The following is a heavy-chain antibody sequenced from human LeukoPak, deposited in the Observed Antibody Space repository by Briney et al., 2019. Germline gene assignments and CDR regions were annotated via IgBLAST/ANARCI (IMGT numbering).Heavy chain of an antibody. J-gene: IGHJ6*03. CDR2: INHSGST. Sequence: SETLSLTCAVYGGSFSGYYWSWIRQPPGKGLEWIGEINHSGSTNYNPSLKSRVTISVDTSKNQFSLKLSSVTAADTAVYYCARSRTPLLRAYYYYYYMDVWGKGTTVTVSS. D-gene: IGHD2/OR15-2a*01. CDR3: ARSRTPLLRAYYYYYYMDV. V-gene: IGHV4-34*01. CDR1: GGSFSGYY.